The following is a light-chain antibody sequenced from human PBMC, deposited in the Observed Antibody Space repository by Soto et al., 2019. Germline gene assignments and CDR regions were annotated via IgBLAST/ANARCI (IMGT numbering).Light chain of an antibody. CDR2: DAS. CDR1: QYVSSF. J-gene: IGKJ1*01. V-gene: IGKV3-11*01. CDR3: PQYTTSSWP. Sequence: EIVLTQSPATLSLSPGERATLSCRASQYVSSFLAWYQQKAGQAPRLLIYDASNRATGIPARFSGSGSGTDFTLTISSLEPEDFAVYYCPQYTTSSWPFAQGTKVDI.